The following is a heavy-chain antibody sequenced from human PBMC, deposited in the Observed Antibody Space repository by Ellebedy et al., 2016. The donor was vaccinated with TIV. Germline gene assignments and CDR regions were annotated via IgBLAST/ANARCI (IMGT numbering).Heavy chain of an antibody. CDR3: ARHPDHLYYYFYYMDV. CDR2: IYYSGST. J-gene: IGHJ6*03. D-gene: IGHD1-14*01. V-gene: IGHV4-39*01. Sequence: SETLSLXXTVSGGSISSSNYYWGWIRQPPGKGLEWIGSIYYSGSTYYNPSLKSRFTVSVDTSKNQFSLKLSSVTAADTAVYFCARHPDHLYYYFYYMDVWGKGTTVTVSS. CDR1: GGSISSSNYY.